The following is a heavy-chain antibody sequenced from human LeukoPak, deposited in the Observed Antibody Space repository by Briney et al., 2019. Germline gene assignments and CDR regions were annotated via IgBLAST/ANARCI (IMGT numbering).Heavy chain of an antibody. V-gene: IGHV3-33*01. Sequence: PGRSLRLSCAASGFTFSSYGMHWVRQAPGKGLGWVAVIWYDGSNKYYADSVKGRFTISRDNSKNTLYLQMNSLRAEDTAVYYCARGPSGSYSNNWFDPWGQGTLVTVSS. J-gene: IGHJ5*02. CDR1: GFTFSSYG. D-gene: IGHD1-26*01. CDR2: IWYDGSNK. CDR3: ARGPSGSYSNNWFDP.